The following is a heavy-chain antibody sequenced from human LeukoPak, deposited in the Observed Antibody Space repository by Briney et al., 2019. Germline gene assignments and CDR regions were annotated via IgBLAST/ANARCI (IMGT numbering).Heavy chain of an antibody. D-gene: IGHD2-2*01. CDR1: GFTFSSYG. V-gene: IGHV3-30*02. J-gene: IGHJ4*02. CDR3: AKDEYQLLLRGGYYFDY. Sequence: GGSLRLSCAASGFTFSSYGMHWVRQAPGKGLEWVAFIRYDGSNKYYADSVKGRFTISRDNSRNTLYLQMNSLRAEDTAVYYCAKDEYQLLLRGGYYFDYWGQGTLVTASS. CDR2: IRYDGSNK.